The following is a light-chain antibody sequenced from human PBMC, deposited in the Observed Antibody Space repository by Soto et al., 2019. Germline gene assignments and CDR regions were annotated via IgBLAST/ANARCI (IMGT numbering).Light chain of an antibody. J-gene: IGLJ1*01. Sequence: QSVLTPPPSASGTTGQSVTSSCPGGAANIVSNSVYWYQPLPRMAPKLFIYYNNQRSSGVPDRFSGSRSGTSASLAIVGLRSDDEAVYYCAAWDASLSACVFGNGTKVTAL. CDR3: AAWDASLSACV. CDR2: YNN. V-gene: IGLV1-47*02. CDR1: AANIVSNS.